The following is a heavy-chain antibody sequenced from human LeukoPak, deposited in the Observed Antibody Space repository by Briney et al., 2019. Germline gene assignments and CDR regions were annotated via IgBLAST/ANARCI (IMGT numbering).Heavy chain of an antibody. Sequence: GASVKVSCKASGGTFSSYAISWVRQAPGQGLEWMGRIIPILGIANYAQKFQGRVTITADKSTSTAYMELSSPRSEDTAVYYSARQCSSTSCYRDFDYWGQGTLVTVSS. CDR3: ARQCSSTSCYRDFDY. D-gene: IGHD2-2*01. CDR1: GGTFSSYA. CDR2: IIPILGIA. J-gene: IGHJ4*02. V-gene: IGHV1-69*04.